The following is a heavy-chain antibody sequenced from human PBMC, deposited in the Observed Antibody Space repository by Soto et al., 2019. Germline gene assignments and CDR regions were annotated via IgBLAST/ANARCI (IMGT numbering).Heavy chain of an antibody. D-gene: IGHD7-27*01. CDR3: TAGLGPTDDDI. V-gene: IGHV3-15*01. J-gene: IGHJ4*02. CDR1: TFTIKNAW. Sequence: ETHLVESGGDLVKHGGSLRLSCAGSTFTIKNAWMSWVRQAPGKGLEWVGRIRTRAEGGTTDYAAPVKGRFAISRDDSKDTVYLQMNSLRAEDTAIYYCTAGLGPTDDDIWGQGTLVTVSS. CDR2: IRTRAEGGTT.